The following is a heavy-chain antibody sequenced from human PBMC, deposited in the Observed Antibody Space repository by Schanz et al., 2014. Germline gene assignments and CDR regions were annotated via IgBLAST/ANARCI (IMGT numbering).Heavy chain of an antibody. CDR1: GGTFSSYT. Sequence: QGQLVQSGAEVKKPGSSVKVSCKLSGGTFSSYTISWMRQAPGQGLEWMGKIIPVLNIATYAQKFQGRVTITADKSTYTAYMDVSSLRSEDTAVYYCAASGAGYSSSWDFDYWGQGTLVTVSS. J-gene: IGHJ4*02. V-gene: IGHV1-69*09. CDR3: AASGAGYSSSWDFDY. D-gene: IGHD6-13*01. CDR2: IIPVLNIA.